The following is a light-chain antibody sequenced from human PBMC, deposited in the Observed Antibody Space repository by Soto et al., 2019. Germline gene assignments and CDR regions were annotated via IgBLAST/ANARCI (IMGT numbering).Light chain of an antibody. J-gene: IGKJ4*01. CDR2: RAS. Sequence: DIQVTQSPSILSASVGDRVTITCRASQNTSVYLAWYQQKPGKVPNLLIYRASSLQSGVPSRFSGSGSGTEFTLTISSLQPDDFATYYCQQYGDFPLSFGGGTKVEIK. CDR1: QNTSVY. CDR3: QQYGDFPLS. V-gene: IGKV1-5*03.